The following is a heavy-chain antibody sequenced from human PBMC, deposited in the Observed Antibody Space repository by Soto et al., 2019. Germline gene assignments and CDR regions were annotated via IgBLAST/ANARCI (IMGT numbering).Heavy chain of an antibody. D-gene: IGHD4-17*01. V-gene: IGHV4-34*01. CDR1: GESFKNSS. Sequence: SETLSLTCAVFGESFKNSSWTWLRQPPGRGLEWIGEISHTGSTNYNPSLKSRVIISVDTSKNQFSLKLGSVTAADTALYYCATSTVAGALDYWGQGTQGTVSS. CDR3: ATSTVAGALDY. CDR2: ISHTGST. J-gene: IGHJ4*02.